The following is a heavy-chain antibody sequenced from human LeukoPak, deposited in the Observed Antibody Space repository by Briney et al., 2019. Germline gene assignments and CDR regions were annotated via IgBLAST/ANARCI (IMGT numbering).Heavy chain of an antibody. CDR2: ISSSSSYI. Sequence: GGSLRLSCAASGFTFSSYSMNWVRQAPGKGLEWGSSISSSSSYIYYADSVKGRFTISRDNAKNSLYLQMNSLRAEDTAVYYCARDYCSSTSCSSPIPYYYYGMDVWGQGTTVTVSS. CDR1: GFTFSSYS. V-gene: IGHV3-21*01. D-gene: IGHD2-2*01. CDR3: ARDYCSSTSCSSPIPYYYYGMDV. J-gene: IGHJ6*02.